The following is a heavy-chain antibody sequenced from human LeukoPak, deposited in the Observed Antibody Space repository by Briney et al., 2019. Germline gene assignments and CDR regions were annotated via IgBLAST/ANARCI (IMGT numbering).Heavy chain of an antibody. J-gene: IGHJ4*02. D-gene: IGHD6-19*01. CDR2: IYYSGST. Sequence: PSETLSLTCTVSGGSISSYYWSWIRQPPGKGLEWIGYIYYSGSTNYNPSLKSRVTISVDTSKNQFSLKLSSVTAADTAVYYCARVISSGWYLRWGQGTLATVSS. CDR3: ARVISSGWYLR. V-gene: IGHV4-59*01. CDR1: GGSISSYY.